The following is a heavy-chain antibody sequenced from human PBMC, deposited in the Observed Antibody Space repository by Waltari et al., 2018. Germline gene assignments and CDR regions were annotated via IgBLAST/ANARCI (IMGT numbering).Heavy chain of an antibody. V-gene: IGHV5-51*01. CDR2: IYPGDSDT. D-gene: IGHD1-26*01. CDR3: ASVHSGSGGHAAFDI. Sequence: EVQLVQSGAEVKKHGESLKISCKGSGYSFTSYWIGWVRQRPGKGLEWMGIIYPGDSDTRYSPSFQGQVTISADKSISTAYLQWSSLKASDTAMYYCASVHSGSGGHAAFDIWGQGTMVTVSS. CDR1: GYSFTSYW. J-gene: IGHJ3*02.